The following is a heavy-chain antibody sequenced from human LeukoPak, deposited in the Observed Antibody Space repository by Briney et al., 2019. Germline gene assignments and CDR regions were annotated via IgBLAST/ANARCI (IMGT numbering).Heavy chain of an antibody. V-gene: IGHV3-23*05. D-gene: IGHD4-17*01. Sequence: GGSLRLSCAASGFRFDFSGYAMSWVRQAPGKGLEWVSGINGIGTSLYYADSVKGRFTISRDNSDNTLYLQMNSLRADDTAVYYCAKGSIYGDYGDFDHWGQGTLVTVSS. CDR2: INGIGTSL. CDR1: GFRFDFSGYA. J-gene: IGHJ4*02. CDR3: AKGSIYGDYGDFDH.